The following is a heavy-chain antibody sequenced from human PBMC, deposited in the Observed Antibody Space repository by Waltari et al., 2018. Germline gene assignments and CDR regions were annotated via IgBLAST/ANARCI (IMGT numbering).Heavy chain of an antibody. V-gene: IGHV3-74*01. Sequence: EVQLVESGGDLVQPGGSLRLSCAASGFTFSSYWMHWVRQAPGKGLVGVSRISNDGSTTTYADSVRGRFTISRDNAKNTMYLQINSLRAEDTAVYYCARGRPTTFDYWGQGALVTVSS. J-gene: IGHJ4*02. CDR2: ISNDGSTT. D-gene: IGHD1-26*01. CDR1: GFTFSSYW. CDR3: ARGRPTTFDY.